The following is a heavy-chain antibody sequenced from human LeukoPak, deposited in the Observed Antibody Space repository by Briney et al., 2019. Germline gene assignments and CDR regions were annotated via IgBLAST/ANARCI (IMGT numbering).Heavy chain of an antibody. CDR2: INHSGST. J-gene: IGHJ3*02. CDR3: ARTVYYFGSGSYSQGAFDI. V-gene: IGHV4-34*01. D-gene: IGHD3-10*01. Sequence: SETESLTCAVYGGSFSGYYWSWVRQPPGKGLEWIGEINHSGSTNYNPSLKSRVTISVDTSKNQFSLKLSSVTAADTAVYYCARTVYYFGSGSYSQGAFDIWGQGTMVTVSS. CDR1: GGSFSGYY.